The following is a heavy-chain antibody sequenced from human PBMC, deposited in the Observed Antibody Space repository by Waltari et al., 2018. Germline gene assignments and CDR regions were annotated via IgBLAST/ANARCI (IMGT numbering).Heavy chain of an antibody. Sequence: QVQLVQSGAEVKKPGSSVKVSCKASGGTFNRNSINWVRQAPGQGLEWMGGIIPILDIVDYAQKFQGSVTITADKSTSTVYMEMSSLKSEDTAIYYCARQRGSNIGNAFDIWGQGTKVTVSS. V-gene: IGHV1-69*10. CDR3: ARQRGSNIGNAFDI. CDR2: IIPILDIV. CDR1: GGTFNRNS. J-gene: IGHJ3*02. D-gene: IGHD2-15*01.